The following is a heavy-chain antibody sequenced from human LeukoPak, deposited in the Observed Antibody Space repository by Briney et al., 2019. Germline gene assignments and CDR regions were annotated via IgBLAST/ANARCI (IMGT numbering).Heavy chain of an antibody. V-gene: IGHV4-59*10. D-gene: IGHD3-10*01. CDR2: IYTSGST. CDR3: ARWGITMVRGVPTSSYGMDV. CDR1: GGSFSGYY. Sequence: SETLSLTCAVYGGSFSGYYWSWIRQPAGKGLGWIGRIYTSGSTNYNPSLKSRVTMSVDTSKNQFSLKLSSVTAADTAVYYCARWGITMVRGVPTSSYGMDVWGQGTTVTVSS. J-gene: IGHJ6*02.